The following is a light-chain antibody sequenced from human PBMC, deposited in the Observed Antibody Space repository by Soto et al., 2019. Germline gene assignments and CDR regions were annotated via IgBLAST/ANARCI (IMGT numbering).Light chain of an antibody. CDR2: VNSDGSH. V-gene: IGLV4-69*01. Sequence: QPVLTQSPSASASLGTSVKLTCTLSGGHRNYAIAWHQQQPEKGPRFLMKVNSDGSHSKGDGIPDRFSGSSSGAERYLTISSLQSEDEADYYCQTWGTGIVVFGGGTKVTVL. CDR1: GGHRNYA. CDR3: QTWGTGIVV. J-gene: IGLJ2*01.